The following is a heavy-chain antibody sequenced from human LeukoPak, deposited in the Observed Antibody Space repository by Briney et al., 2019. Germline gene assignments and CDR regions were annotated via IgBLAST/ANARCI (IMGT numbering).Heavy chain of an antibody. J-gene: IGHJ4*02. D-gene: IGHD3-10*01. CDR3: ARGGGLLWFGELLPRQVEFDY. Sequence: SETLSLTCTVSGGSISSYYWRGIRQPPAKGLEGIGYIYYSGSTNYNPSLKSRVTISVDTSKNQFSLKLSSVTAADTAVYYCARGGGLLWFGELLPRQVEFDYWGQGTLVTVFS. CDR2: IYYSGST. CDR1: GGSISSYY. V-gene: IGHV4-59*01.